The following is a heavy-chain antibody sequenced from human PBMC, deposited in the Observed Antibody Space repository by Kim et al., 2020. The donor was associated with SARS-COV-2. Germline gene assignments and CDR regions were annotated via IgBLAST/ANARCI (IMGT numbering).Heavy chain of an antibody. D-gene: IGHD3-10*01. V-gene: IGHV3-7*01. CDR3: VREAAMVRGLMDV. J-gene: IGHJ6*02. Sequence: YMDSVKGRFTISRDNARNSLYLRMNSLRAEDTAVYYCVREAAMVRGLMDVWGQGTTVAVSS.